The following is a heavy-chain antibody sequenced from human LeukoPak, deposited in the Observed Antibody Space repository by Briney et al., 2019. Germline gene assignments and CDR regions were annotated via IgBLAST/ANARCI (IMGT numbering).Heavy chain of an antibody. D-gene: IGHD3-22*01. Sequence: SVKVSCKASGGTFSSYAFSWVRQAPGQGREWTGRIIPILGIANYAQKFQGRVTITADKSTITAYMELSSLRSEDTAVYYCARSHYYDSSGYYGLGYYFDYWGQGTLVTVSS. CDR1: GGTFSSYA. V-gene: IGHV1-69*04. CDR2: IIPILGIA. J-gene: IGHJ4*02. CDR3: ARSHYYDSSGYYGLGYYFDY.